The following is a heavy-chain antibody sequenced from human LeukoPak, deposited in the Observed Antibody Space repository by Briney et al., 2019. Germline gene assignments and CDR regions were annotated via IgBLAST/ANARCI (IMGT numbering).Heavy chain of an antibody. V-gene: IGHV1-2*06. J-gene: IGHJ3*02. CDR1: GYTFTAYY. Sequence: ASVKVSCKASGYTFTAYYMHWVRQAPGQGLEWMGLINPNSGGTNYAQRFQGRVTMTRDTSISTAYMEMRRLKSDDTAVYYCARLSSGWYDDFDIWGQGTMVTVSS. D-gene: IGHD6-19*01. CDR3: ARLSSGWYDDFDI. CDR2: INPNSGGT.